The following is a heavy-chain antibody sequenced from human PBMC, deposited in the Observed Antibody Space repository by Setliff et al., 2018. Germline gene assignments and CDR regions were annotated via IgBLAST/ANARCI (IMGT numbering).Heavy chain of an antibody. V-gene: IGHV4-59*01. D-gene: IGHD5-12*01. Sequence: SETLSLTCTVSDGSLSTYYWSWIRQPPGKGLEFIGYVYYSGTANYSPSLRSRLTISVDTSKNQFSLKLRSVTAAYTAVYYCARGGTFRYFDFWGQGAPVTVSS. CDR2: VYYSGTA. CDR3: ARGGTFRYFDF. CDR1: DGSLSTYY. J-gene: IGHJ4*02.